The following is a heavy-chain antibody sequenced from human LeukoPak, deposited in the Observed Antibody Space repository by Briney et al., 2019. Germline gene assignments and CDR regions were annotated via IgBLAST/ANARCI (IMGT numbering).Heavy chain of an antibody. D-gene: IGHD6-13*01. V-gene: IGHV4-61*01. CDR1: GGSVRGDRYY. J-gene: IGHJ4*02. Sequence: SETLFLTCTVSGGSVRGDRYYWNWIRQPPGKGLEWVGEIYHSGSTIYNPSLKSRVTISVDMSKNQFSLKLNSVTAADTAVYFCARDQVTAAGTGGLGYWGQGTLVTVSS. CDR3: ARDQVTAAGTGGLGY. CDR2: IYHSGST.